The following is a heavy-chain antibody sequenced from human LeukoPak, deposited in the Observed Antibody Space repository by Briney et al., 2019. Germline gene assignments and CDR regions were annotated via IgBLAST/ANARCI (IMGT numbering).Heavy chain of an antibody. CDR1: GFTFDDYA. V-gene: IGHV3-9*01. J-gene: IGHJ4*02. D-gene: IGHD3-10*01. CDR3: AKGITMLPDY. Sequence: GGSLRLSCAASGFTFDDYAMHWVRHAPGKGLEWVSGISWNSGSIGYADSVKGRFTISRDNAKNSLYLQMNSLRAEDTALYYCAKGITMLPDYWGQGTLVTVSS. CDR2: ISWNSGSI.